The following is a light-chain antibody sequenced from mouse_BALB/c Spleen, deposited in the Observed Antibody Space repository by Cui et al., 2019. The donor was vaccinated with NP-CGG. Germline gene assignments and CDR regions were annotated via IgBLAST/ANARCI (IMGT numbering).Light chain of an antibody. J-gene: IGLJ1*01. V-gene: IGLV1*01. CDR2: GTN. Sequence: QAVGTQESARTTSPGETVTLTCRSSTGTVTTSNYANWVQEKPDHLFTGLIGGTNNRAPGVPARFSASLIGDEAALTITGAQTEDEAIYFCALWYSNHWVFGGGTKLTVL. CDR3: ALWYSNHWV. CDR1: TGTVTTSNY.